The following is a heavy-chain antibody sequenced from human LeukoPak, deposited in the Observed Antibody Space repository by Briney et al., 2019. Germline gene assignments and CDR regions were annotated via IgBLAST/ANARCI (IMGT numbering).Heavy chain of an antibody. D-gene: IGHD3-9*01. J-gene: IGHJ4*02. CDR1: GGSISSDY. CDR2: FYYSGSS. V-gene: IGHV4-59*01. Sequence: SETLSLTCTVSGGSISSDYWGWIRQSPGKGLEWIGIFYYSGSSKYNPSLESRVTISVDTSKNQFSLKLSSVTAADTAVYYCARANQGLRYFDWLDSYLDYWGQGTLVTVSS. CDR3: ARANQGLRYFDWLDSYLDY.